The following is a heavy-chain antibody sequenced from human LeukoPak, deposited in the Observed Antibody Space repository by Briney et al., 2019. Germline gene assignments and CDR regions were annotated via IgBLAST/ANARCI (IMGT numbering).Heavy chain of an antibody. CDR1: GGSISSSSYY. V-gene: IGHV4-39*01. CDR2: IYYSGST. Sequence: PSETLSLTCTVSGGSISSSSYYWGWIRQPPGKGLEWIGSIYYSGSTYYNPSLKSRVTISVDTSKNQFSLKLSSVTAADTAVYYCARRSSWPNWFDPWGQGTLVTVSS. CDR3: ARRSSWPNWFDP. J-gene: IGHJ5*02. D-gene: IGHD6-13*01.